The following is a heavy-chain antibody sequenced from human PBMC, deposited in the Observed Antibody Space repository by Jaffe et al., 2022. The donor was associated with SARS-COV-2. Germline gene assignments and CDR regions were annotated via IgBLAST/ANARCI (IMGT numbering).Heavy chain of an antibody. Sequence: EVQLVESGGGLVQPGRSLRLSCTASGFTFGDYAMSWVRQAPGKGLEWVGFIRSKAYGGTTEYAASVKGRFTISRDDSKSIAYLQMNSLKTEDTAVYYCTREYGDYVIWVFDYWGQGTLVTVSS. CDR3: TREYGDYVIWVFDY. CDR1: GFTFGDYA. J-gene: IGHJ4*02. D-gene: IGHD4-17*01. V-gene: IGHV3-49*04. CDR2: IRSKAYGGTT.